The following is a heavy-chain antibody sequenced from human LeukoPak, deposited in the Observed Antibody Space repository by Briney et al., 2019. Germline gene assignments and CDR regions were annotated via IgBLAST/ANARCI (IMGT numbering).Heavy chain of an antibody. J-gene: IGHJ4*02. Sequence: GASVRVSCKASNYTYTDYGINWVRQAPGQGLEWVGWISAFNDHTYYGQKFQGRITMTTDAPTTTDHMELRSLRSDDTAVYYCARALAVTGRGPRDFDFWGQGTLVTVSS. CDR3: ARALAVTGRGPRDFDF. V-gene: IGHV1-18*01. CDR1: NYTYTDYG. D-gene: IGHD6-19*01. CDR2: ISAFNDHT.